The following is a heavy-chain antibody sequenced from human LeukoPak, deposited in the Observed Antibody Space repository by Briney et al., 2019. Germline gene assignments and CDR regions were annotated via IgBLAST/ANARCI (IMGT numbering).Heavy chain of an antibody. J-gene: IGHJ4*02. D-gene: IGHD3-10*01. Sequence: SETLSLTCTVSGGSISSYYWSWIRQPAGKGLEWIGRIYTSGSTNYNPSLKSRVTMSVDTSKNQFSLKLSSVTAADTAVYYCARDLGDGSGSYYKKTYYFDYWGQGTLVTVSS. CDR3: ARDLGDGSGSYYKKTYYFDY. CDR2: IYTSGST. CDR1: GGSISSYY. V-gene: IGHV4-4*07.